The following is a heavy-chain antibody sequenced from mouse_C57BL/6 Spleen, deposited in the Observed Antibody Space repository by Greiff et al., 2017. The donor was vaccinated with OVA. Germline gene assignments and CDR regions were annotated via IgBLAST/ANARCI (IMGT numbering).Heavy chain of an antibody. V-gene: IGHV1-18*01. CDR2: INPNNGGT. Sequence: VQLQQSGPELVKPGASVKIPCKASGYTFTDYNMDWVKQSHGKSLEWIGDINPNNGGTIYNQKFKGKATLTVDKSSSTAYMELRSLTSEDTAVYYCAREDDSNYVWFAYWGQGTLVTVSA. CDR1: GYTFTDYN. D-gene: IGHD2-5*01. CDR3: AREDDSNYVWFAY. J-gene: IGHJ3*01.